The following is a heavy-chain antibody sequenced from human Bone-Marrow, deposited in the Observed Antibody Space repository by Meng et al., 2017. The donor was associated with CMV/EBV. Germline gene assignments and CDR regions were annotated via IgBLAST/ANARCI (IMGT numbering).Heavy chain of an antibody. D-gene: IGHD4-17*01. CDR2: ISNDGINK. CDR3: ARDPAMMTTVTHGAFDI. Sequence: GGSLRLSCAASGFTFSSYAMHWVRQAPGKGLEWVAVISNDGINKYYADSVRGRFTISRDNSKNTLYVQMNSLRAEDTAIYYCARDPAMMTTVTHGAFDIGGQGTMVTVSS. CDR1: GFTFSSYA. J-gene: IGHJ3*02. V-gene: IGHV3-30-3*01.